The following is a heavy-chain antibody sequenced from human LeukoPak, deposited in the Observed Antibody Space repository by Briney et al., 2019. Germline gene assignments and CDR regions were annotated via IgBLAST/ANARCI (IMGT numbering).Heavy chain of an antibody. J-gene: IGHJ3*02. D-gene: IGHD3-22*01. CDR3: ARVIRYYYDSSGYDAFDI. CDR2: IYYSGST. V-gene: IGHV4-59*01. CDR1: GGSISSYY. Sequence: KASETLSLTCTVSGGSISSYYWSWIRQPPGKGLEWIGYIYYSGSTNYNPSLKSRATISVDTSKNQFSLKLSSVTAADTAVYYCARVIRYYYDSSGYDAFDIWGQGTMVTVSS.